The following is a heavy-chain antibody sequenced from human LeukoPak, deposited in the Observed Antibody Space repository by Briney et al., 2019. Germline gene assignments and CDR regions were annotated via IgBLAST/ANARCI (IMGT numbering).Heavy chain of an antibody. CDR1: GFTFSDYY. CDR2: ISSSGSTK. CDR3: AKGGGGRLIYYYYMDV. Sequence: PGGSLRLSCAASGFTFSDYYMTWIRQVPGKGLEWVSYISSSGSTKYYADSVKGRFTISRDNAKNSLYLQMNSLRAEDMALYYCAKGGGGRLIYYYYMDVWGKGTTVTVSS. V-gene: IGHV3-11*01. J-gene: IGHJ6*03. D-gene: IGHD3-16*01.